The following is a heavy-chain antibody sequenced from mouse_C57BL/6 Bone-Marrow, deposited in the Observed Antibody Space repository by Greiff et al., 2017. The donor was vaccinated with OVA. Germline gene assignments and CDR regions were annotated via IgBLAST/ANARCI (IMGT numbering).Heavy chain of an antibody. CDR3: AIYDYDEDWYFDV. J-gene: IGHJ1*03. CDR1: GYTFTSYW. D-gene: IGHD2-4*01. Sequence: VQLQQPGAELVMPGASVKLSCKASGYTFTSYWMHWVKQRPGQGLEWIGEIDPSDSYTNYNQKFKGKSTLTVDKSYSTAYMQLSSLTSEDSAVYYCAIYDYDEDWYFDVWGTGTTVTVSS. CDR2: IDPSDSYT. V-gene: IGHV1-69*01.